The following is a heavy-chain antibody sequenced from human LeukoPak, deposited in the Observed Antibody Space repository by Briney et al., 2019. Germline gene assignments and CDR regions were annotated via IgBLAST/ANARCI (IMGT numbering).Heavy chain of an antibody. D-gene: IGHD6-13*01. CDR2: ISYDGSNK. J-gene: IGHJ4*02. Sequence: GGSLRLSCAASGFTFSDYYMSWIRQAPGKGLEWVAVISYDGSNKYYADSVKGRFTISRDNSKNTLYLQLNSLRAEDTAVYYCARVNLNSSTWFNFDYWGQGTLVTVSS. CDR3: ARVNLNSSTWFNFDY. CDR1: GFTFSDYY. V-gene: IGHV3-30-3*01.